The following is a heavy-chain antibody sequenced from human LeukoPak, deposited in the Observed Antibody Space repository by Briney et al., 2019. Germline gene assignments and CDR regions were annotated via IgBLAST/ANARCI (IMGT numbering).Heavy chain of an antibody. J-gene: IGHJ5*02. CDR3: ARDSSGPWFDP. CDR2: ITGSGSFV. Sequence: GGSLRLSCAVSGFTFSSYTMNWVRQAPGKGLEWVSSITGSGSFVYYADSVKGRFTISRDNAKNSLFLQMNRLRAEDTAVYYCARDSSGPWFDPWGQGTLVTVSS. CDR1: GFTFSSYT. V-gene: IGHV3-21*01. D-gene: IGHD6-6*01.